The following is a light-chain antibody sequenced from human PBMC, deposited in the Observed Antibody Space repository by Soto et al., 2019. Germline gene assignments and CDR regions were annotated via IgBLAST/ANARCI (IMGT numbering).Light chain of an antibody. CDR1: QSLLHSNGKTY. CDR3: MQSRQVPWT. J-gene: IGKJ1*01. Sequence: VMTQTPLSLSVTPGQPASISCKSSQSLLHSNGKTYMYWYLQKPGQPPQLLIFELFNRFSGVPERFSGSGSDTDFTLEISRVEAEAVGVYYCMQSRQVPWTFGQGTKVEI. V-gene: IGKV2D-29*01. CDR2: ELF.